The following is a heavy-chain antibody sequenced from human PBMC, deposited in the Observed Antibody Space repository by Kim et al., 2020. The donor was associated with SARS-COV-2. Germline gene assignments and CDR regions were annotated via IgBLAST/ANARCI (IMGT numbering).Heavy chain of an antibody. CDR3: ARTSMLQGATDWFDP. Sequence: GGSLRLSCVAFGFTFSNYWMSWVRQAPGKGLEWVANIKEDGSDKYYVDSVKGRFTISRDNAKNTLYLQMNSLGAEDTAVYYCARTSMLQGATDWFDPWVQGTLLTLPS. CDR2: IKEDGSDK. D-gene: IGHD3-10*01. V-gene: IGHV3-7*03. J-gene: IGHJ5*02. CDR1: GFTFSNYW.